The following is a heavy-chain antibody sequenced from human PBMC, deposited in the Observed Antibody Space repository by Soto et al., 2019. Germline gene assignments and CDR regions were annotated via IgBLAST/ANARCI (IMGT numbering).Heavy chain of an antibody. CDR3: VKEGWLPMFEY. CDR1: GFTFSSYG. J-gene: IGHJ4*02. V-gene: IGHV3-30*18. D-gene: IGHD5-12*01. CDR2: ISSDGSKK. Sequence: QVQLVESGGGVVQPGRSLRLSCAASGFTFSSYGMHWVRQAPGKGLEWVAQISSDGSKKYYADSVKGRVTIFRDDYKKMLYLQMNSLRVEDTAVYYCVKEGWLPMFEYWGQGTLVTVSS.